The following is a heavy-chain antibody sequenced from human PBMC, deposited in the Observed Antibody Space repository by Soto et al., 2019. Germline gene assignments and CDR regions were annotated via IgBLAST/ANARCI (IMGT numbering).Heavy chain of an antibody. D-gene: IGHD3-22*01. J-gene: IGHJ4*02. Sequence: QVQLVESGGGVVQPGRSLRLACAASGFTFSSYVMHWVRQAPGKGLEWVSVISYDGSNKYCADSVKGRFTISRDNSKNTLYLQMDSLRPGDTTVYYCAKDYAPPNYYASSGYSNYFDYWGQGTLVTVSS. CDR1: GFTFSSYV. CDR2: ISYDGSNK. V-gene: IGHV3-30*18. CDR3: AKDYAPPNYYASSGYSNYFDY.